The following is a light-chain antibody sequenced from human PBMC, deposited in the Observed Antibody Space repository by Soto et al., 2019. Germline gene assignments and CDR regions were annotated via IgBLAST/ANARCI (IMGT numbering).Light chain of an antibody. J-gene: IGKJ3*01. CDR2: GAS. V-gene: IGKV3-15*01. CDR1: ETVSSN. CDR3: QQYDKWVT. Sequence: EIVMTQSPETLSVSPGETATLSCRASETVSSNLAWYQQKRGQAPRLLIHGASTRATGIPARVIGSGSGTEFTLTISSLQSEDFAVYYCQQYDKWVTFGPGTKVDLK.